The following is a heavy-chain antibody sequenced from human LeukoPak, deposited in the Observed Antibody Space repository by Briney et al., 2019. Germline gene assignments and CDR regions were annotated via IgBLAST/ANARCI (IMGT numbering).Heavy chain of an antibody. CDR3: ARGRIGLLWFGELER. Sequence: GGSLRLSCAASGFTFSSYEMNWVRQAPGKGLEWVSYISSSGSTIYYADSVKGRFTISRDNAKNSLYLQMNSLRSEDTAVYYCARGRIGLLWFGELERWGQGTLVTVSS. D-gene: IGHD3-10*01. CDR1: GFTFSSYE. J-gene: IGHJ4*02. CDR2: ISSSGSTI. V-gene: IGHV3-48*03.